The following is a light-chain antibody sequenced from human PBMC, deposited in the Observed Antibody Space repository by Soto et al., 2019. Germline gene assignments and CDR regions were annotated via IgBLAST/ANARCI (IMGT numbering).Light chain of an antibody. V-gene: IGKV1-5*03. CDR1: RSISSW. CDR2: KAS. J-gene: IGKJ4*01. Sequence: DIPMTQSPATLSASVGDRVTITCRASRSISSWLAWYQQKPGKAPNLLIYKASTLESGVPSRFSGSGSGTEFTLTISSVQPDDFATYYCQQYKSYPLPFGGGAKVDIK. CDR3: QQYKSYPLP.